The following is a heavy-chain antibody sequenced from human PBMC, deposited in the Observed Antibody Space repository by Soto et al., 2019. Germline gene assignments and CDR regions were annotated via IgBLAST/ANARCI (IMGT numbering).Heavy chain of an antibody. CDR3: AKGLDYGGNSDYYYGMDV. V-gene: IGHV3-43*01. J-gene: IGHJ6*02. CDR2: ISWDGGST. CDR1: GFTFDDYT. D-gene: IGHD4-17*01. Sequence: VGSLRLSCAASGFTFDDYTMHWVRQAPGKGLEWVSLISWDGGSTYYADSVKGRFTISRDNSKNSLYLQMNSLRTEDTALYYCAKGLDYGGNSDYYYGMDVWGQGTTVTVSS.